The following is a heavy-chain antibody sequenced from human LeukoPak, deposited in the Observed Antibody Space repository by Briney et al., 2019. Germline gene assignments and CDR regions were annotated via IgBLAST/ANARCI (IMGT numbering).Heavy chain of an antibody. Sequence: GGSLRLSCAASGFCVGSNYMSWVRQAPGKGLEWVSVIYSGGSTFYAGSVKGRFIISRDISKNTLYLQMNSLRAEDTAVYYCARGHHPGDAFDIWGQGTMVTVS. V-gene: IGHV3-66*01. CDR3: ARGHHPGDAFDI. CDR1: GFCVGSNY. CDR2: IYSGGST. J-gene: IGHJ3*02.